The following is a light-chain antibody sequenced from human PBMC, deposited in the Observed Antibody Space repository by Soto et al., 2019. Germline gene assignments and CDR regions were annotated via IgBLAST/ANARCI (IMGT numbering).Light chain of an antibody. J-gene: IGKJ1*01. CDR1: QSVSSSY. CDR3: QQYGSSPRT. V-gene: IGKV3-20*01. CDR2: GAS. Sequence: EIVLTQFPGTLSLSPGERATLSCRGSQSVSSSYLAWYQQKPGQAPRLLIYGASSRATGIPDRFSGSGSGTDFTLTISRLEPEDFAVYYCQQYGSSPRTFGQGTKVDIK.